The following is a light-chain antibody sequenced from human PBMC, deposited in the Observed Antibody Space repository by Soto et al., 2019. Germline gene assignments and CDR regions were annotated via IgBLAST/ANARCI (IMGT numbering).Light chain of an antibody. V-gene: IGKV3-11*01. CDR2: DAS. J-gene: IGKJ2*01. CDR1: QSVGSY. Sequence: EVVLTQSPATLSLSPGERATLSCRASQSVGSYLAWYQQKPGQAPRLLIYDASNRATGIPARFSGSGSGTDFTLTIGSLEPEDFAVYYCQQRSNWMYAFGQGTKLEIK. CDR3: QQRSNWMYA.